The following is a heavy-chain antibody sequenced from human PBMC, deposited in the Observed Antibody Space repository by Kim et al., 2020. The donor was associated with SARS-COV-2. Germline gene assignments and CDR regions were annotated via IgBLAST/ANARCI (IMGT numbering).Heavy chain of an antibody. Sequence: ASVKVSCKASGYTFTGYYMHWVRQAPGQGLEWMGRINPNSGGTNYAQKFQGRVTMTRDTSISTAYMELSRLRSDDTAVYYCARDTITVTTRFARNRDDYWGQGTLVTVSS. J-gene: IGHJ4*02. D-gene: IGHD4-17*01. CDR2: INPNSGGT. V-gene: IGHV1-2*06. CDR3: ARDTITVTTRFARNRDDY. CDR1: GYTFTGYY.